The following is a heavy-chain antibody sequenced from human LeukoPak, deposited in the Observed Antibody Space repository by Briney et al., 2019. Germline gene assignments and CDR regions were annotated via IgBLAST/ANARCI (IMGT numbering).Heavy chain of an antibody. CDR1: GYTSTGYY. J-gene: IGHJ4*01. Sequence: ASVKVSCKASGYTSTGYYMHWVRQAPGQGLEWMGWISGSNGNTKYAQKFQGRVTMTTDTSTGTAHMDLRNLRFDDTAVYFCARSGRGTYYYFDLWGQGTLVTVSS. D-gene: IGHD1-26*01. CDR3: ARSGRGTYYYFDL. CDR2: ISGSNGNT. V-gene: IGHV1-18*04.